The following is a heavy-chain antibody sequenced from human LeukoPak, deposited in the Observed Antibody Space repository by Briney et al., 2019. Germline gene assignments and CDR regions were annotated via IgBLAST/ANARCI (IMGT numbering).Heavy chain of an antibody. CDR3: ASMXTTLYYYYXMDV. CDR2: IDYSGST. D-gene: IGHD6-6*01. CDR1: GGSIRSTDYF. V-gene: IGHV4-39*07. J-gene: IGHJ6*02. Sequence: SETLSLTCSVSGGSIRSTDYFWGWVRQTPGRGLEWIGSIDYSGSTNYNPSLKSRVTISVDKSKNQFSLKLSSVTAADTAVYXXASMXTTLYYYYXMDVWGQGTTVTVSS.